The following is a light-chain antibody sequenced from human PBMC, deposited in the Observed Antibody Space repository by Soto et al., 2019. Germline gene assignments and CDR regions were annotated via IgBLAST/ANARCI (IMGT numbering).Light chain of an antibody. J-gene: IGKJ4*01. CDR2: DAS. CDR1: QSVRSD. V-gene: IGKV3-15*01. CDR3: QQYNNWPLT. Sequence: EIVLTQSPATLSVSPGDRATLSCRARQSVRSDLAWLQQKPGQAPRLLIYDASTRATGIPARFSGSVSGTEFTLTISSLQSEDFAIYYCQQYNNWPLTFGGGTKVEIK.